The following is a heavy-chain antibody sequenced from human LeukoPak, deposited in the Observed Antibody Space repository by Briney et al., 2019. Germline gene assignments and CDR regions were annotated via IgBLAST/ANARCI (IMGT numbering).Heavy chain of an antibody. J-gene: IGHJ4*02. CDR1: GYTFTSYY. D-gene: IGHD3-22*01. Sequence: ASVTVSCKASGYTFTSYYMHWVRQAPGQGLEWMGRINPDSGGTDYAQKSQGRVTMTRDTSISTAYMELSRLRSDDTAVYYCARGLHYYDSSGYLFDYWGQGTLVTVSS. V-gene: IGHV1-2*06. CDR2: INPDSGGT. CDR3: ARGLHYYDSSGYLFDY.